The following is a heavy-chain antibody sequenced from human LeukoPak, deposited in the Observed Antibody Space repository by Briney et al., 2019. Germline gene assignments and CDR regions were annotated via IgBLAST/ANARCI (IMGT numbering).Heavy chain of an antibody. D-gene: IGHD4-17*01. CDR3: ARGPDGDLLFDY. CDR1: GGSFSGYY. J-gene: IGHJ4*02. Sequence: SETLSLTCAVYGGSFSGYYWSWIRQPPGKGLEWIGEINHSGSTNYNPSLKSRVTISVDTSKNQFPLKLSSVTAADTAVYYCARGPDGDLLFDYWGQGTLVTVSS. V-gene: IGHV4-34*01. CDR2: INHSGST.